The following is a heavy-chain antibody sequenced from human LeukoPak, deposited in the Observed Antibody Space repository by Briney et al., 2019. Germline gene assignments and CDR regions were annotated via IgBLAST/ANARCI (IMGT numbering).Heavy chain of an antibody. Sequence: SETLSLTCIVSGGSISSYYWSWIRQPPGKGLEWIGYIYNSGSTNYNPSLKSRVIISVDTSKNQFSLKLSSVTAADTAVYYCARAYSSSWYYWYFDLWGRGTLVTVSS. CDR3: ARAYSSSWYYWYFDL. J-gene: IGHJ2*01. CDR1: GGSISSYY. V-gene: IGHV4-59*01. CDR2: IYNSGST. D-gene: IGHD6-13*01.